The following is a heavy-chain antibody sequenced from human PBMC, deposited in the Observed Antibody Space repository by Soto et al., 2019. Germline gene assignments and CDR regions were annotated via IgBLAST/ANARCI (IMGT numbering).Heavy chain of an antibody. CDR1: GFTFDDYA. D-gene: IGHD3-22*01. CDR2: ISWNSGSI. CDR3: AKDSSYYDSSGYLDY. V-gene: IGHV3-9*01. Sequence: EVQLVESGGGLVQPGGSLRLSCAASGFTFDDYAMHWVRQAPGKGLEWVSGISWNSGSIGYADSVKGRFTISRDNAKNSLYLQMNSLRAEDTALYYCAKDSSYYDSSGYLDYWGQGTLVTVSS. J-gene: IGHJ4*02.